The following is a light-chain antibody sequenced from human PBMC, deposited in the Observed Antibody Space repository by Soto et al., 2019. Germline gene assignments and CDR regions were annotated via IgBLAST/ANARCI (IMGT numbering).Light chain of an antibody. CDR3: QQLNSYPCT. J-gene: IGKJ1*01. Sequence: IQRTQSPSSLSSSVEDRVIITCRASQSISNHLNWYQQKPGKAPKLLIYAASTLQSGVPSRFSGRGSGTDFTLTISSLQPEDFATYYCQQLNSYPCTFGQGTKVDIK. CDR2: AAS. CDR1: QSISNH. V-gene: IGKV1-9*01.